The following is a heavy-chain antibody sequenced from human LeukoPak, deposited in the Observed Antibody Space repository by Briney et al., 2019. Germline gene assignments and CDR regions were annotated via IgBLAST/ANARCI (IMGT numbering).Heavy chain of an antibody. D-gene: IGHD3-22*01. CDR1: GFTFSSYA. V-gene: IGHV3-66*02. J-gene: IGHJ4*02. Sequence: GGSLRLSCAASGFTFSSYAMSWVRQAPGKGLEWVSVIYSGGSTYYADSVKGRFTISRDNSKNTLYLQMNSLRAEDTAVYYCARGDEPYDSSGYPTPDYWGQGTLVTVSS. CDR3: ARGDEPYDSSGYPTPDY. CDR2: IYSGGST.